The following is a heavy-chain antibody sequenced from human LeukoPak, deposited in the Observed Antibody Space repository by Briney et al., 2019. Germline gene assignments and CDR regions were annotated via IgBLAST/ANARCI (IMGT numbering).Heavy chain of an antibody. J-gene: IGHJ1*01. D-gene: IGHD3-9*01. CDR1: GFSFNSYW. CDR3: ARVKDVNDDIMFHH. Sequence: GGSLRLSCAASGFSFNSYWMNWVRQAPGKGLEWVANIKQDGSQKNYVDSVEGRFTISRDNAKNSLYLQMNSLRAEDTAVYYCARVKDVNDDIMFHHWGQGTLVTVSS. V-gene: IGHV3-7*01. CDR2: IKQDGSQK.